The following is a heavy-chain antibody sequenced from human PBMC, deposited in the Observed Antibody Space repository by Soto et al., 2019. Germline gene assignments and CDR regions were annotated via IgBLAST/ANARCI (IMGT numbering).Heavy chain of an antibody. D-gene: IGHD3-16*02. CDR3: ARGVMITFGGVIVMGAYYFDY. J-gene: IGHJ4*02. V-gene: IGHV4-59*01. Sequence: QVQLQESGPGLVKPSETLSLTCTVSGGSISSYYWSWIRQPPGKGLEWIGYIYYSGSTNYNPSLKSRVTISVDTSKNQFSLKLSSVTAADTAVYYCARGVMITFGGVIVMGAYYFDYWGQGTLVTVSS. CDR2: IYYSGST. CDR1: GGSISSYY.